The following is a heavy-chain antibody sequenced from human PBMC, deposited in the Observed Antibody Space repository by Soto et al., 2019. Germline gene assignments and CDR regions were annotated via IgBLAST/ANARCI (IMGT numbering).Heavy chain of an antibody. CDR1: GDSISSTY. J-gene: IGHJ5*02. V-gene: IGHV4-4*07. Sequence: QVQLHESGPGLVKTSATLSLTCTVSGDSISSTYWSWVRQPAGWGLEWIGRIYSSGSNNYNPSLESRVTMSVDTSKNQFSLTLRSVTAADTAVYFCARGYESGYTFGHDLWGQGTLVTVSS. D-gene: IGHD3-3*01. CDR2: IYSSGSN. CDR3: ARGYESGYTFGHDL.